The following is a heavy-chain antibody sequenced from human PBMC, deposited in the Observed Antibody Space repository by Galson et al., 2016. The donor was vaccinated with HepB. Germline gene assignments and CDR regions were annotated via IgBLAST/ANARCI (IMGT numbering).Heavy chain of an antibody. D-gene: IGHD6-6*01. J-gene: IGHJ5*02. CDR2: SFHTGNS. Sequence: SETLSLTCAVYGGSFSGYFWSWIRQPPGKGLEWIGESFHTGNSKYNPSLKSRVAISVDTSKNQFSLRLTSVTAADTAMYYCARGFRRGIAAQYRLDPWGQGTLVTVSS. CDR3: ARGFRRGIAAQYRLDP. CDR1: GGSFSGYF. V-gene: IGHV4-34*01.